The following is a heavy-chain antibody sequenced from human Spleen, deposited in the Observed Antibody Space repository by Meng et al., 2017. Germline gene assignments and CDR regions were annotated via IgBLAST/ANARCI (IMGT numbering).Heavy chain of an antibody. CDR1: GYTFTSYG. Sequence: ASVKVSCKASGYTFTSYGISWVRQAPGQGLEWMGWISAYNGNTNYAQKLQGRVTMTTDTSTSTAYMELRSLRSDDTAVYYCARDTSPGPYVDYPYWGQGTLVTVSS. V-gene: IGHV1-18*01. CDR3: ARDTSPGPYVDYPY. J-gene: IGHJ4*02. D-gene: IGHD4-17*01. CDR2: ISAYNGNT.